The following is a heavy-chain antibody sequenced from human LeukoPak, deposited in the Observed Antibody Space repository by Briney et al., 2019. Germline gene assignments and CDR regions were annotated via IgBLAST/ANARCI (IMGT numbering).Heavy chain of an antibody. Sequence: PGGSLRLSCAASGFTFSDYWMSWVRQAAGKGLEWVASIKYDGSETNYVDAVKGRFTISRDNAKNSLYLQMNSLRAEDTAVYYCANSGYCSRTSCPNGINFDPWGQGTLVTVSS. CDR3: ANSGYCSRTSCPNGINFDP. J-gene: IGHJ5*02. CDR2: IKYDGSET. CDR1: GFTFSDYW. D-gene: IGHD2-2*01. V-gene: IGHV3-7*01.